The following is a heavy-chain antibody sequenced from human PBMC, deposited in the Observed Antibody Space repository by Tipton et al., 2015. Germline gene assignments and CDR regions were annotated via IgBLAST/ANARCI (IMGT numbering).Heavy chain of an antibody. V-gene: IGHV3-30*18. J-gene: IGHJ5*02. CDR1: RFSFSSYG. Sequence: SLRLSCAASRFSFSSYGMHWVRQAPGKGLEWVAVISSDGSNIVYVDSVKGRFTISRDNSKNTLFLLMNSLRAEDTALYYCAKRGWSSSWSIDPWGQGTLVTVSS. CDR2: ISSDGSNI. D-gene: IGHD6-13*01. CDR3: AKRGWSSSWSIDP.